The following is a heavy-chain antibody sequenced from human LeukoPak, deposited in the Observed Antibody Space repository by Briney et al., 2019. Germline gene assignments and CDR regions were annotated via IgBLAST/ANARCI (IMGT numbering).Heavy chain of an antibody. J-gene: IGHJ3*02. V-gene: IGHV3-30*02. D-gene: IGHD6-13*01. CDR1: GFTFSSYG. Sequence: GGSLRLSCAASGFTFSSYGMHWVRQAPGKGLEWVAFIRYDGSNKYYADSVKGRFTISRDNSKNTLYLQMNSLRAEDTAVYYCARGLSSSPENAFDIWGQGTMVTVSS. CDR3: ARGLSSSPENAFDI. CDR2: IRYDGSNK.